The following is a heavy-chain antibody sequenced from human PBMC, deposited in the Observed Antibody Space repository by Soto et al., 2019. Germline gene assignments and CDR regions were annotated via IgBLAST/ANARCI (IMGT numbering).Heavy chain of an antibody. CDR1: GFTFSSYG. V-gene: IGHV3-30*18. CDR2: ISYDGSNK. CDR3: AKDGYSSSWYGGYYGMDV. J-gene: IGHJ6*02. D-gene: IGHD6-13*01. Sequence: QVQLVESGGGVVQPGRSLRLSCAASGFTFSSYGMHWVRQAPGKGLEWVAVISYDGSNKYYADSVKGRFTISRDNSKNPLYLQMNSLRAEDTAVYYCAKDGYSSSWYGGYYGMDVWGQGTTVTVSS.